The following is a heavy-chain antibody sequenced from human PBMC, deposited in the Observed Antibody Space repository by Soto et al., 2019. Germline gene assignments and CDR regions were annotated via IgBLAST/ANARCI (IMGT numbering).Heavy chain of an antibody. CDR2: IYWDDDK. D-gene: IGHD6-13*01. CDR3: AHSIAQQLSRENWFDP. CDR1: GFSLSTSGVG. Sequence: QITLKESGPTLVKPTQTLTLTCTFSGFSLSTSGVGVGWIRQPPGKALEWLALIYWDDDKRYSPSLKSRPTITKDTSKNQVVMTMTNMDPVDTATYYCAHSIAQQLSRENWFDPWGQGTLVTVSS. V-gene: IGHV2-5*02. J-gene: IGHJ5*02.